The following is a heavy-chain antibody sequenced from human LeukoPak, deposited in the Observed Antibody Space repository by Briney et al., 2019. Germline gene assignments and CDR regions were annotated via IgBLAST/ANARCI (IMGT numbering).Heavy chain of an antibody. J-gene: IGHJ6*03. CDR1: GFTFSSSW. CDR2: IREDGSEK. CDR3: ARGHYDFWSGYFYYYYYMDV. Sequence: GGSLRLSCAASGFTFSSSWMTWVRQAPGKGLEWVASIREDGSEKTSVGSVKGRFTISRDNAKNTLYLQMNSLRAEDTAVYYCARGHYDFWSGYFYYYYYMDVWGKGTTVTVSS. D-gene: IGHD3-3*01. V-gene: IGHV3-7*01.